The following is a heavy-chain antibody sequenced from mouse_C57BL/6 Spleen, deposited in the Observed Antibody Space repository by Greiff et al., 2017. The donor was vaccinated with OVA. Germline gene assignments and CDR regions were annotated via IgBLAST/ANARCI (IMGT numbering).Heavy chain of an antibody. CDR3: TLDSSGYWFAY. J-gene: IGHJ3*01. Sequence: EVQGVESGGGLVQPGGSMKLSCVASGFTFSNYWMNWVRQSPEQGLEWVAQIRFKSDNYATHYAESVKGRFTISRDDSKSSVYLQMNNLRAEDTGIYYCTLDSSGYWFAYWGQGTLVTVSA. V-gene: IGHV6-3*01. CDR2: IRFKSDNYAT. D-gene: IGHD3-2*02. CDR1: GFTFSNYW.